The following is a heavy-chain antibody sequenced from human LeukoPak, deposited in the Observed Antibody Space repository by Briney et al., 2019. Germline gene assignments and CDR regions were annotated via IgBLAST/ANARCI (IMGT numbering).Heavy chain of an antibody. D-gene: IGHD3-16*01. CDR3: ARGGGGIDY. V-gene: IGHV4-59*08. Sequence: PSETLSLTCTVSGGSISSHYWSWIRQPPGKGLEWIGFMYYSGSTNYNPSFKSRVTISVDTSKNQFSLKLNSVTAADTAVYYCARGGGGIDYWGQGTLVTVSS. J-gene: IGHJ4*02. CDR2: MYYSGST. CDR1: GGSISSHY.